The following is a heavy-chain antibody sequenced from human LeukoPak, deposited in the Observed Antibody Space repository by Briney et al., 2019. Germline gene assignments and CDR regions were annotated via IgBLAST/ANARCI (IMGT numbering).Heavy chain of an antibody. CDR2: VYYSGTT. CDR3: ARGTLYRGWSYYLDF. D-gene: IGHD6-19*01. J-gene: IGHJ4*02. V-gene: IGHV4-39*06. CDR1: GDSISLSFYY. Sequence: MTSETLSLTCSVSGDSISLSFYYWGWIRQPPGKALEWIGSVYYSGTTSYNPSLKSRVTISVDMSKNHFPLRLRSVTAADTAMYYCARGTLYRGWSYYLDFWGQGSQVTVSS.